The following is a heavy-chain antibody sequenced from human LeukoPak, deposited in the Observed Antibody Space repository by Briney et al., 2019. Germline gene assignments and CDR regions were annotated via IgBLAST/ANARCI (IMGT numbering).Heavy chain of an antibody. D-gene: IGHD2-8*02. Sequence: PSETLSLTCDVYRGSFSGYFWSWIRQTPGKGLEWLGEMNDSGSTNYNPSLKSRVTISVAVSKNQYSLRLTSVTAPDTAVYYCARKGFVESTGWRGAFDVWGQGTMVTVSS. CDR1: RGSFSGYF. V-gene: IGHV4-34*01. CDR3: ARKGFVESTGWRGAFDV. J-gene: IGHJ3*01. CDR2: MNDSGST.